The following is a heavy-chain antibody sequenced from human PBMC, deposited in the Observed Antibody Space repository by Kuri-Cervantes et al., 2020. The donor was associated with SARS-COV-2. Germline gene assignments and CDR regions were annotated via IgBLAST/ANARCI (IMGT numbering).Heavy chain of an antibody. Sequence: GESLKISCAASGFTFSSYAMSWVRQAPGKGLEWVSVTYSGGNAYYADSVKGRFTISTDDSKNTLYPQLNSLRAEDSAVYYCAGGFAMVRSMDVWGQGTTVTVSS. D-gene: IGHD3-10*01. V-gene: IGHV3-23*03. CDR1: GFTFSSYA. CDR3: AGGFAMVRSMDV. CDR2: TYSGGNA. J-gene: IGHJ6*02.